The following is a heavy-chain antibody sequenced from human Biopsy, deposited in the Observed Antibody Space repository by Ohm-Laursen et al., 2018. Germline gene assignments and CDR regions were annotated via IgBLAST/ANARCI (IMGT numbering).Heavy chain of an antibody. Sequence: GTLSLTCTVSGDSISSYYWSWIRLPPGKGLGWIGYVYYTGSTDYNPSLQSRVTISVDTSKNHFSLRLRSVTPADTAIYYCARDRGYYSDRTVPGYFDLWGRGTLVTVSS. CDR2: VYYTGST. V-gene: IGHV4-59*01. D-gene: IGHD3-22*01. J-gene: IGHJ2*01. CDR3: ARDRGYYSDRTVPGYFDL. CDR1: GDSISSYY.